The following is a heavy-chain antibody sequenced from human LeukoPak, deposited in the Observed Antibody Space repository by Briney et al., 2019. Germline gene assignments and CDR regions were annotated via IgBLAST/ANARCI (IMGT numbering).Heavy chain of an antibody. V-gene: IGHV4-4*09. J-gene: IGHJ4*02. CDR2: IYTSGST. D-gene: IGHD6-6*01. CDR1: GGSISSYY. CDR3: ARHSYSSSSESDY. Sequence: SETLSLTCTVSGGSISSYYWSWIRQPPGKGLEWIGYIYTSGSTNYNPSLKSRVTISVDTSKNQLSLKLSSVTAADTAVYYCARHSYSSSSESDYWGQGTLVTVSS.